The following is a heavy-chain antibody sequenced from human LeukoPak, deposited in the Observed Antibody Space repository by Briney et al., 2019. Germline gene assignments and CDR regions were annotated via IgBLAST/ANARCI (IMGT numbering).Heavy chain of an antibody. Sequence: GGSLRLSCAASRFTFSSYAMNWVRQAPGKGLEWVSAISGSDDSTYYADSVKGRFTISRDTSKNTLYLQMNSLRAEDTAIYYCAKGRIVPAALLDYWGQGTLVTVSS. CDR3: AKGRIVPAALLDY. CDR2: ISGSDDST. V-gene: IGHV3-23*01. J-gene: IGHJ4*02. D-gene: IGHD2-2*01. CDR1: RFTFSSYA.